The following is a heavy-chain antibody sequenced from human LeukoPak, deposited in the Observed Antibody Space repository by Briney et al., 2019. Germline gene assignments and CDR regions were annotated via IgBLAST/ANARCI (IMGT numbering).Heavy chain of an antibody. J-gene: IGHJ4*02. Sequence: PSETLSLTCTVSGGSVSSGSYYWSWIRQPPGKGLEWIGYIYYSGSTNYNPSLKSRVTISVDTSKNQFSLNLTSVTAADTAVYYCARQTGGYCTGTTCYTYDYWGQGTLVTISS. D-gene: IGHD2-2*02. V-gene: IGHV4-61*01. CDR1: GGSVSSGSYY. CDR2: IYYSGST. CDR3: ARQTGGYCTGTTCYTYDY.